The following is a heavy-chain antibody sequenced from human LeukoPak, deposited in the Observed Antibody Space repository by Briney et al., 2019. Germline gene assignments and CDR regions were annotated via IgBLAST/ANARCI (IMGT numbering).Heavy chain of an antibody. V-gene: IGHV4-39*01. CDR2: IYYSGST. CDR3: ARLGYYDSSGYYGAFDI. CDR1: AGSISSSSYY. D-gene: IGHD3-22*01. J-gene: IGHJ3*02. Sequence: SETLSLTCTVSAGSISSSSYYWGWIRQPPGKGLEWIGSIYYSGSTYYNPSLKSRVTISVETSKNQFSLKLSSVTAADTAVYYCARLGYYDSSGYYGAFDIWGQGTMVTVSS.